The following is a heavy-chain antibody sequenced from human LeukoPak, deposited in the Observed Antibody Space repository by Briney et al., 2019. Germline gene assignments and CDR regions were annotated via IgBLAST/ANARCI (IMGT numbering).Heavy chain of an antibody. CDR3: ATSPYRGGDCYWGPYGMDV. J-gene: IGHJ6*02. Sequence: ASVKVSCKASGYTFTSYYMHWVRQAPGQGLEWMGIINPSGGSTSYAQKFQGRVTMARDTSTSTLYMELSSLRSEDTAVYYCATSPYRGGDCYWGPYGMDVWGQGTTVTVSS. V-gene: IGHV1-46*01. D-gene: IGHD2-21*02. CDR1: GYTFTSYY. CDR2: INPSGGST.